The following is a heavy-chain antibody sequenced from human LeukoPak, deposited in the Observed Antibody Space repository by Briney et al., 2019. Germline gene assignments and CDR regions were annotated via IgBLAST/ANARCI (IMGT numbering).Heavy chain of an antibody. J-gene: IGHJ4*02. CDR1: GFTVSSNY. Sequence: AGGSLRLSCAASGFTVSSNYMSWVRQAPGKGLEWVSVIYSGGGTYYADSVKGRFTISRDNSKNTVYLQMNSPRAEDTAVYYCARASFWFDYSGYYFDFWGQGTLVTVSS. CDR2: IYSGGGT. V-gene: IGHV3-66*01. CDR3: ARASFWFDYSGYYFDF. D-gene: IGHD2-15*01.